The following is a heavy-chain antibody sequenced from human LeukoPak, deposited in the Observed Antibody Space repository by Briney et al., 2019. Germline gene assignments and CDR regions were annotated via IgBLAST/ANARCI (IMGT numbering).Heavy chain of an antibody. V-gene: IGHV3-7*01. CDR2: IKEAGSEK. CDR1: GFTFSSYA. J-gene: IGHJ4*02. Sequence: GGSLRLSCAASGFTFSSYAMSWVRQAPGKGLEWVANIKEAGSEKYYVDSVKGRFTISTDNAKNSLYLQMNSLRAEDTAVHYCARGENWGQGTLVTVSS. CDR3: ARGEN.